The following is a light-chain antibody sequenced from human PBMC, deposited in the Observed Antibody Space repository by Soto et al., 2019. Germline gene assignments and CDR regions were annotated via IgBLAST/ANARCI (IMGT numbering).Light chain of an antibody. CDR1: QSLVHSDGNTH. CDR2: TVS. V-gene: IGKV2-30*02. J-gene: IGKJ2*01. CDR3: TQGSHWPHS. Sequence: DVVMTQSPLSLPVTLGQPASISCRSSQSLVHSDGNTHLCWFQQRPGQSPRRLIYTVSNRDSGVPDRFSGSGSGTDFTLTISRVEAEDVGVYYCTQGSHWPHSFGQGTKLEIK.